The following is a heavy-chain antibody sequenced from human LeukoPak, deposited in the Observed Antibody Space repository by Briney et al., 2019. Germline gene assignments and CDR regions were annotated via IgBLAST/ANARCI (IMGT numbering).Heavy chain of an antibody. V-gene: IGHV4-4*02. CDR2: IYHSGST. CDR3: ARKISAAGSRWFDP. D-gene: IGHD6-13*01. CDR1: GGSISSGNW. J-gene: IGHJ5*02. Sequence: PSETLSLTCAVSGGSISSGNWWSWVRQPPGKGLEWIGEIYHSGSTNYDPSLKSRVTISVDKPKNQFSLKLSSVTAADTAVYYCARKISAAGSRWFDPWGQGTLVTVSS.